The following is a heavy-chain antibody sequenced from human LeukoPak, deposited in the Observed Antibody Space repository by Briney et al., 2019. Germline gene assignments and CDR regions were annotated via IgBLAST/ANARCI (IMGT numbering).Heavy chain of an antibody. V-gene: IGHV3-7*01. J-gene: IGHJ4*02. CDR2: IKQDGSEK. D-gene: IGHD3-3*01. CDR3: ARAPLLTIFGVVSFDY. CDR1: GFTFSSYW. Sequence: GGSLRLSCAASGFTFSSYWMSWVRQAPGKGLEWVANIKQDGSEKYYVDSVKGRFTISRDNAKNSLYLQMNSLRAEDTAVYYCARAPLLTIFGVVSFDYWGQGTLVTVSS.